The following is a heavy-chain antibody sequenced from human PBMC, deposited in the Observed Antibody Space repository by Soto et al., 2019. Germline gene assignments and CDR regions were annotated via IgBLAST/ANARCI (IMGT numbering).Heavy chain of an antibody. CDR3: ARTDREFYGLDV. V-gene: IGHV3-13*05. CDR1: GFTFINYD. J-gene: IGHJ6*02. CDR2: ISAAGDP. Sequence: EVQLVESGGGVVQPGGSLRLSCEASGFTFINYDMHWVRQGTGKGLEWVSGISAAGDPDYADSVEGRFTISREHAQNSLFLEMSIIRVGGTAVYYCARTDREFYGLDVWGQWTTVIVSS.